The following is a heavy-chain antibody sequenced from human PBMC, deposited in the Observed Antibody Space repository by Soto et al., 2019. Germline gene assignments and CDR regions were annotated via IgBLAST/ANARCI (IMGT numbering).Heavy chain of an antibody. V-gene: IGHV4-59*08. CDR1: GGSISSYY. CDR2: IYYSGST. CDR3: ARQGDNVWFWEFGWFDP. Sequence: QVQLQESGPGLVKPSETLSLTCTVSGGSISSYYWSWIRQPPGKGLEWIGYIYYSGSTNYNPSLKSRVTISVDTSKNQFSLKLSSVTAADTAVYYCARQGDNVWFWEFGWFDPWGQGTLVTVSS. J-gene: IGHJ5*02. D-gene: IGHD3-10*01.